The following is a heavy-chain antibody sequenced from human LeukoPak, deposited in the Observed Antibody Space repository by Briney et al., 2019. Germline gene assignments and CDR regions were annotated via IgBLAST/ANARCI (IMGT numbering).Heavy chain of an antibody. D-gene: IGHD2-8*01. Sequence: ASVKVSCKASGYTFTGYYMHWVRQAPGQGLEWMGRINPNSGGTNYAQKFQGRVTMTRDTSISTAYMELSRLRSDDTAVYYCARGMHASKYYFDYWGQGTLVTVSS. J-gene: IGHJ4*02. CDR1: GYTFTGYY. CDR2: INPNSGGT. V-gene: IGHV1-2*06. CDR3: ARGMHASKYYFDY.